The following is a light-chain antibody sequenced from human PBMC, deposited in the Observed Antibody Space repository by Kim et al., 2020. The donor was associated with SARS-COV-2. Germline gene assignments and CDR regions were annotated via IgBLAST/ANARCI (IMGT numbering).Light chain of an antibody. J-gene: IGKJ1*01. Sequence: EIVMTQSPATLSVSPGQRATLSCRASQNINANLARYQQKPGQVPRLLIYETSTRATGVPASFSGSGTGTEFTLTISPLQSDDFGIYYCQQYKSWPGTFGQGTKVDIK. V-gene: IGKV3-15*01. CDR2: ETS. CDR1: QNINAN. CDR3: QQYKSWPGT.